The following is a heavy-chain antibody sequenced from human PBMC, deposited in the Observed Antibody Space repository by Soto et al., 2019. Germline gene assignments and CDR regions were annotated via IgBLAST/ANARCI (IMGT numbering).Heavy chain of an antibody. V-gene: IGHV4-31*03. D-gene: IGHD6-6*01. Sequence: PSETLSLTCTVSGDPISSGDYYWSWIRQHPGKGLEWIGYIYYSGSTYYNPSPMSRVTISLDTSQNQLSLKLTSVTAADTAVYYCARDLYENSLTLGYWGQGTLVTVSS. CDR3: ARDLYENSLTLGY. CDR2: IYYSGST. CDR1: GDPISSGDYY. J-gene: IGHJ4*02.